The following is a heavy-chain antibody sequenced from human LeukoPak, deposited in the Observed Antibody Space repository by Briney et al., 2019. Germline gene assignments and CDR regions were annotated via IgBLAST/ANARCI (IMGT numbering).Heavy chain of an antibody. CDR2: IYPDDSDT. CDR3: ARLYLPYTSAWYGSAFDI. CDR1: GYSFTDYW. V-gene: IGHV5-51*01. Sequence: GESLKISCTGSGYSFTDYWIGWVRQMPGKGLEWMGLIYPDDSDTRYSPSFQGQVTISADKSISTAYLQSSSLKASDTAMYYCARLYLPYTSAWYGSAFDIWGQGTMVTVSS. D-gene: IGHD6-13*01. J-gene: IGHJ3*02.